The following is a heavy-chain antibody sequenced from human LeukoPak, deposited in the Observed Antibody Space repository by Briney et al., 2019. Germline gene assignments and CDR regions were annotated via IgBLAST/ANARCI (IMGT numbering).Heavy chain of an antibody. V-gene: IGHV3-21*01. CDR1: GITVSSNY. D-gene: IGHD3-16*02. J-gene: IGHJ4*02. CDR2: ISDSSSYK. CDR3: ARGGSYRPIDY. Sequence: GGSLRLSCAASGITVSSNYMNWVRQAPGRGLEWVSSISDSSSYKYYADSVKGRFTISRDNDKNSLYLQMNSLRAEDTAVYYCARGGSYRPIDYWGQGTLVTVSS.